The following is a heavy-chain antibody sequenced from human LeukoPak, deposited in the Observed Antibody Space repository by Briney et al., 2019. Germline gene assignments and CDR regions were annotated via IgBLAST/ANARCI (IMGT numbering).Heavy chain of an antibody. Sequence: SETLSLTCTVSGGSISSGDYYWSWIRQPPGKGLEWIGYIYYSGSTYYNPSLKSRVTISVDTSKNQFSLKLSSVTAADTAMYYCARDRGMITFGGVIRNWFDPWGQGTLVTVSS. CDR3: ARDRGMITFGGVIRNWFDP. D-gene: IGHD3-16*02. V-gene: IGHV4-30-4*01. CDR2: IYYSGST. J-gene: IGHJ5*02. CDR1: GGSISSGDYY.